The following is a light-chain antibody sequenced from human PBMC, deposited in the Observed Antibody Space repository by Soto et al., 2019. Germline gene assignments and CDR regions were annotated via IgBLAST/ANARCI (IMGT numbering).Light chain of an antibody. Sequence: EIVLTQSPANLSLSPGERATLSCRASQSVTTYLVWYQQKPGQAPRLLIYDASKRAIGIPDRFSGSGSGTDFTLTISSLEPEDFAVYYCQQRSSWPRVFGGGTKVEIK. V-gene: IGKV3-11*01. CDR1: QSVTTY. CDR3: QQRSSWPRV. CDR2: DAS. J-gene: IGKJ4*01.